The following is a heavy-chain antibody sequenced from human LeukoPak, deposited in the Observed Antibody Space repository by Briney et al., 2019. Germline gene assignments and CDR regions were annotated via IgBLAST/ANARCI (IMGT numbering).Heavy chain of an antibody. Sequence: GASVKVSCKASGYTFTSYDINWVRQATGQGLEWMGWMNPNSGNTGYAQKFQGIVTMTRNTSISTAYMELSSLRSEDTAVYYCARGEAVVAAGAISVVYYYGMDVWGQGTTVTVSS. CDR2: MNPNSGNT. D-gene: IGHD2-15*01. CDR1: GYTFTSYD. V-gene: IGHV1-8*01. J-gene: IGHJ6*02. CDR3: ARGEAVVAAGAISVVYYYGMDV.